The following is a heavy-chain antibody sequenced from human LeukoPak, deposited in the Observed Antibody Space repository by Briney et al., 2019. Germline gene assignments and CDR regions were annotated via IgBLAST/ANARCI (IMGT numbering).Heavy chain of an antibody. CDR1: GFTFSTYA. J-gene: IGHJ6*02. V-gene: IGHV3-23*01. D-gene: IGHD1-26*01. CDR3: AKDVRVGGGGMDV. Sequence: GSPRLSCAASGFTFSTYAMTWVRQAPGKGLEWVSLISDSGANKHYADSVKGRFTISRDNSKNTVSLQMNSLRAEDTAVYYCAKDVRVGGGGMDVWGQGT. CDR2: ISDSGANK.